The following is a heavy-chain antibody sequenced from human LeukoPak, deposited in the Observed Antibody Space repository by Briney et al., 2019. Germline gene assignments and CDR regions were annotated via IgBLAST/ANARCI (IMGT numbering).Heavy chain of an antibody. V-gene: IGHV3-9*01. CDR1: GITFGDYA. CDR3: TIRRFSGYDAAFDV. J-gene: IGHJ3*01. D-gene: IGHD5-12*01. CDR2: VNWKTGNI. Sequence: GRSLRLSCAASGITFGDYAMYWVRQAPGKGLEWVSGVNWKTGNIGYADSVKDRFTTFRDYAKTSLYMQMNSLTTEDTALYYCTIRRFSGYDAAFDVWGQGTMVTVSS.